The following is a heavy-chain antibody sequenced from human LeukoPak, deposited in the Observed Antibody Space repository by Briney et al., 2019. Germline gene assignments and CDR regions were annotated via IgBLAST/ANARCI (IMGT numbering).Heavy chain of an antibody. D-gene: IGHD3-22*01. Sequence: SETLSLTCTVSGGSISSYYWSWIRQPPGKGLEWIGYIYYSGSTNYNPSLKSRVTISVDTSKNQFSLKLSSVTAADTAVYYCARSIKNYYDSSGDFQHWGQGTLVTVSS. CDR3: ARSIKNYYDSSGDFQH. V-gene: IGHV4-59*08. CDR1: GGSISSYY. CDR2: IYYSGST. J-gene: IGHJ1*01.